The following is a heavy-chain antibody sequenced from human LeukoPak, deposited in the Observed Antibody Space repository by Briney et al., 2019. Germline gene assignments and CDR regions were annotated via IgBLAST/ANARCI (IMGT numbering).Heavy chain of an antibody. Sequence: SSETLSLTCTVSGGSISSGDYYWSWIRQPPGKGLEWIGYIYYSGSTYYNPSLKSQVTISVDTSKNQFSLKLSSVTAADTAAYYCARGPDTAMVHFDYWGQGTLVTVSS. V-gene: IGHV4-30-4*08. CDR2: IYYSGST. CDR1: GGSISSGDYY. D-gene: IGHD5-18*01. J-gene: IGHJ4*02. CDR3: ARGPDTAMVHFDY.